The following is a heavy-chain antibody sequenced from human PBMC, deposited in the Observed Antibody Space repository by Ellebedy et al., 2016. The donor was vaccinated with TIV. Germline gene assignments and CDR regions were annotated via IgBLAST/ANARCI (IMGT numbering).Heavy chain of an antibody. CDR1: GFTFSSYS. D-gene: IGHD1-26*01. CDR3: AASGSYYEPSFDY. J-gene: IGHJ4*02. V-gene: IGHV3-48*02. CDR2: ISSSSTTI. Sequence: GGSLRLSXAASGFTFSSYSMNWVRQAPGKGLEWVSYISSSSTTIYYADSMKGRFTISRDNAKNSLYLQMNSLRDEDTAVYYCAASGSYYEPSFDYWGQGTLVTVSS.